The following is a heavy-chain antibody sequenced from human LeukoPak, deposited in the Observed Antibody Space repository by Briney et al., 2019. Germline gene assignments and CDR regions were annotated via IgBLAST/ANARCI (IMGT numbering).Heavy chain of an antibody. CDR3: ARVTRGYSGYVPFDY. D-gene: IGHD5-12*01. CDR1: GFTFSDYA. CDR2: ISYNGVNK. V-gene: IGHV3-30-3*01. J-gene: IGHJ4*02. Sequence: GGSLRLSCAASGFTFSDYAMHWVRQAPGKGLEWVTLISYNGVNKYYADSVKGRFTISRDNSKNTLYLQMDSLRAEDTAVYYCARVTRGYSGYVPFDYWGQGTLVTVSS.